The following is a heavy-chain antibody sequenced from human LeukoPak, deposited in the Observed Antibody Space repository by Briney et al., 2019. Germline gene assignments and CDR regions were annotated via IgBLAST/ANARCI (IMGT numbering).Heavy chain of an antibody. CDR3: ARSKGRVSWFDP. CDR1: GGSISSSSYY. D-gene: IGHD4-11*01. CDR2: IYYSGST. Sequence: PSETLSLTCTVSGGSISSSSYYWRRIRQPPGKGLEWIESIYYSGSTYYNPSLKIRVTISLDTSKNQFSLNVRSVTAADTAVYYCARSKGRVSWFDPWGQGTLVTVSS. J-gene: IGHJ5*02. V-gene: IGHV4-39*07.